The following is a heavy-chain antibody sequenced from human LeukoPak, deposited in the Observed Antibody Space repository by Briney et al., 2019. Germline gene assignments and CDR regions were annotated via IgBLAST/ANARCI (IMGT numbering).Heavy chain of an antibody. J-gene: IGHJ4*02. CDR2: IYHSGTT. CDR1: GYTISSGRY. V-gene: IGHV4-38-2*02. D-gene: IGHD4-17*01. Sequence: PSETLSLTCTVSGYTISSGRYWGWIRQAPGKGLEWIGSIYHSGTTYYNPSLRSRVTILMDTSKNQFSLKVSSVTAADTAVYHCARGQGNTVTTELDYWGQGTLVTVSS. CDR3: ARGQGNTVTTELDY.